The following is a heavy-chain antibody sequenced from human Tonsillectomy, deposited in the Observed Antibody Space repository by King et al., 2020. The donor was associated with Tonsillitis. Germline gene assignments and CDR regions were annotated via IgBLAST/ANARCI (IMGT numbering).Heavy chain of an antibody. CDR3: ARSRDLFRAFDI. J-gene: IGHJ3*02. Sequence: QLQLQESGPGLVKPSETLSLTCTVSGGSISSSSYYWGWIRQPPGEGLEWIGSIYYSGSTYYNPSLKSRVTISVDTSKNQFSLKLSSVTAADTAVYYCARSRDLFRAFDIWGQGTMVTVSS. CDR1: GGSISSSSYY. V-gene: IGHV4-39*07. CDR2: IYYSGST. D-gene: IGHD2/OR15-2a*01.